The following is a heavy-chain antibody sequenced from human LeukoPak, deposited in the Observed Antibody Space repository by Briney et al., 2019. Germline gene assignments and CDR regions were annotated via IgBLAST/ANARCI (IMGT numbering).Heavy chain of an antibody. J-gene: IGHJ4*02. V-gene: IGHV3-33*03. Sequence: GGSVRLSCGASGLTFRTYGMHWVRQAPGKGLEWVAVISYDGFNKYYADSVKGRFTISRDDSKNMLYLQMNSLSAEDTAVYYCATDGPPEEVVAATFDHWGQGTLVTVPS. CDR2: ISYDGFNK. D-gene: IGHD2-15*01. CDR3: ATDGPPEEVVAATFDH. CDR1: GLTFRTYG.